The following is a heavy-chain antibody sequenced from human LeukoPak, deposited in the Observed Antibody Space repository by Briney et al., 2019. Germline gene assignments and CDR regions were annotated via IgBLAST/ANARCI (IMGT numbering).Heavy chain of an antibody. CDR2: IYPDDSKI. CDR3: ARFGGATFAQAFFDY. V-gene: IGHV5-51*01. Sequence: GESLKISCKGSGYDSFGYWIAWVRQMPGKGLEWVGIIYPDDSKITYSPAFQGQVTISAVKSLSTSSLQWDSLKASDTAMYYCARFGGATFAQAFFDYWGQGTLVTVSS. J-gene: IGHJ4*02. D-gene: IGHD4-23*01. CDR1: GYDSFGYW.